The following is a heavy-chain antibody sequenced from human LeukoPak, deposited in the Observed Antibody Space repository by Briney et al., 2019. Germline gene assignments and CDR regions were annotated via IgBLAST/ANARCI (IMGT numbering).Heavy chain of an antibody. D-gene: IGHD3-22*01. J-gene: IGHJ4*02. CDR3: ARSGYGSYYYDSSGYLPFDY. CDR2: INHSGST. Sequence: SETLSLTCAVYGGSFSGYYWSWIRKPPGKGLEWIGEINHSGSTNYNPSLKSRVTISVDTSKNQFSLKLSSVTAADTAVYYCARSGYGSYYYDSSGYLPFDYWGQGTLVTVSS. V-gene: IGHV4-34*01. CDR1: GGSFSGYY.